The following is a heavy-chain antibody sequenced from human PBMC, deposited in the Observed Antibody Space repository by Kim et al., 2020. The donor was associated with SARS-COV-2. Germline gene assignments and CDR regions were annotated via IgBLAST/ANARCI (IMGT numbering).Heavy chain of an antibody. Sequence: SETLSLTCTVSGGSISSYYWSWIRQPPGKGLEWIGYIYYRWSTNYNASLKSGVTISVETTKNQISLKLSSVTAADNAVDYCARGRYSSGGSCYNWFDPGG. V-gene: IGHV4-59*01. CDR3: ARGRYSSGGSCYNWFDP. CDR2: IYYRWST. CDR1: GGSISSYY. D-gene: IGHD2-15*01. J-gene: IGHJ5*02.